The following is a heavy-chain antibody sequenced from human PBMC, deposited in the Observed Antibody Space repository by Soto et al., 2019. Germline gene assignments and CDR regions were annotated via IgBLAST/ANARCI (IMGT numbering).Heavy chain of an antibody. V-gene: IGHV3-30*18. CDR3: ENDFDTGGADYYFDY. D-gene: IGHD3-16*01. CDR1: GFTFTNYA. CDR2: IATDGVDK. J-gene: IGHJ4*02. Sequence: QVQLVEAGGGVVQPGRSLILSCAASGFTFTNYAMHWVRQAPGKGLEWVAVIATDGVDKHYADSANGRFTISRDNSKNTLSLQMDSLSGDDTALYYCENDFDTGGADYYFDYCCQGTLVTVSS.